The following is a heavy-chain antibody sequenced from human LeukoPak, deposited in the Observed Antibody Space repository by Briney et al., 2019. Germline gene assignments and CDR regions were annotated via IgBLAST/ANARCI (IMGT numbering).Heavy chain of an antibody. CDR1: GFTFSSYS. J-gene: IGHJ4*02. Sequence: PGGSLRLSCVGSGFTFSSYSMSWVRQAPGKGLEWVSYVSISTSSIDYADSVKGRFTISRDNAKNSLYLQMNSLRAEDTAVYYCARDWGLLRPLDYWGQGTLVTVSS. CDR3: ARDWGLLRPLDY. V-gene: IGHV3-48*01. CDR2: VSISTSSI. D-gene: IGHD3-16*01.